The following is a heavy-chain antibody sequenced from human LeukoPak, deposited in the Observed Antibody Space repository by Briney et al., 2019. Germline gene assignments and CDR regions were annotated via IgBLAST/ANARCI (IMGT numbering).Heavy chain of an antibody. CDR1: GYSISSGYY. Sequence: PSETLSLTCTVSGYSISSGYYWGWIRQPPGKGLEWIGSIYHSGSTYYNPSLKSRVTISVDTSKNHFSLKLSSVTAADTAVYYCAREGTMVRGVIITNWFDPWGQGTLVTVSS. J-gene: IGHJ5*02. CDR3: AREGTMVRGVIITNWFDP. D-gene: IGHD3-10*01. CDR2: IYHSGST. V-gene: IGHV4-38-2*02.